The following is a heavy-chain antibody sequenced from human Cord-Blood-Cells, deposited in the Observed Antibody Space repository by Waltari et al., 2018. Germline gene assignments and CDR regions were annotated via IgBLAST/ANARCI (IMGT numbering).Heavy chain of an antibody. CDR1: GFTFSSYG. Sequence: QVQLVESGGGVVQPGRSLRLSCAASGFTFSSYGMHWVRQAPGKGLEWVAVISYDGSNKYYADSVKGRFTISRDNSKNTLYLQMNSLRAEDTAVYYCAKDRAAEYCTNGVCYPDYWGQGTLVTVSS. D-gene: IGHD2-8*01. CDR3: AKDRAAEYCTNGVCYPDY. J-gene: IGHJ4*02. V-gene: IGHV3-30*18. CDR2: ISYDGSNK.